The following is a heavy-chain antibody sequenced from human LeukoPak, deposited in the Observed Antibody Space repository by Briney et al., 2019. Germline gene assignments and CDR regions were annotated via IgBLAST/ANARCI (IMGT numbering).Heavy chain of an antibody. D-gene: IGHD6-13*01. J-gene: IGHJ6*03. V-gene: IGHV4-4*02. Sequence: SGTLPLTCAVSGGSISSSNWWSWVRQPPGKGLEWIGEIYHSGSTNYNPSLKSRVTISVDKSKNQFSLKLSSVTAADTAVYYCARGTAAAVPLYYYYYYMDVWGKGTTVTVSS. CDR3: ARGTAAAVPLYYYYYYMDV. CDR1: GGSISSSNW. CDR2: IYHSGST.